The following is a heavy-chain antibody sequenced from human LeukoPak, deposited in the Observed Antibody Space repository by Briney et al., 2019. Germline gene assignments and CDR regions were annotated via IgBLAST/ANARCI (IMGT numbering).Heavy chain of an antibody. CDR2: INHSGST. D-gene: IGHD3-22*01. V-gene: IGHV4-34*01. Sequence: SETLSLTCGVSGGSFSGYYFSWVRQSPEKGLEWIGEINHSGSTNYNPSLKSRVTISVDTAKKQISLKLNSVTAADTAVHYCARNSVPSFYSDTSGYFYYWGQGTLVTVSS. CDR1: GGSFSGYY. J-gene: IGHJ4*02. CDR3: ARNSVPSFYSDTSGYFYY.